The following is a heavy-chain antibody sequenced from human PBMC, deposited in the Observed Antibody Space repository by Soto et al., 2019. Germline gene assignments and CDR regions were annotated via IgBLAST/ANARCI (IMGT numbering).Heavy chain of an antibody. CDR1: GLTFSTYG. V-gene: IGHV3-48*02. Sequence: LVESGGGLVQPGGSLRLSCEASGLTFSTYGFNWVRQAPGKGLEWVSYITSSTTIYYADSVRGRFTTSRDNAKNSLYLQMNGPRDEDTAVYYCARQRNGAGDVWGQGTTVTVSS. CDR3: ARQRNGAGDV. CDR2: ITSSTTI. J-gene: IGHJ6*02. D-gene: IGHD1-1*01.